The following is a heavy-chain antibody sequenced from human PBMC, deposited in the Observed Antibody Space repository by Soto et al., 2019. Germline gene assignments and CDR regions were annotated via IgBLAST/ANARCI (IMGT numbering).Heavy chain of an antibody. CDR1: GGTFSSYT. D-gene: IGHD5-12*01. CDR3: ARERLYSGYEYDWGSIAPTDY. Sequence: QVQLVQSGAEVKKPGSSVKVSCKASGGTFSSYTISWVRQAPGQGLEWMGRIIPILGIANYAQKFQGRVTITADKSTGTGYMELSSLRSEDTAVYYCARERLYSGYEYDWGSIAPTDYWGQGTLVTVSS. J-gene: IGHJ4*02. CDR2: IIPILGIA. V-gene: IGHV1-69*08.